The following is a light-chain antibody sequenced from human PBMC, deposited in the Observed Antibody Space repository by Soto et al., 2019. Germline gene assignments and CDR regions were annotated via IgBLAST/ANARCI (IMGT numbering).Light chain of an antibody. Sequence: EIVMTQSPASLSVSPGDGATLSCRASQSVASNVAWYQQKPGQGPRLLIHGASTRAVGVPARFSGSGSGTDFTLTISSLQSEDFAVYYCQQYHNWPPQYTFGQGTKLQL. CDR2: GAS. CDR3: QQYHNWPPQYT. V-gene: IGKV3-15*01. CDR1: QSVASN. J-gene: IGKJ2*01.